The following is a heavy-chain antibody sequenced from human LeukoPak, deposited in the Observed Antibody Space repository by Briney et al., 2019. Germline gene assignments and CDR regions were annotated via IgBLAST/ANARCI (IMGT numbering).Heavy chain of an antibody. J-gene: IGHJ4*02. CDR3: ARDFDY. Sequence: GGSLRLSCAASGFTVSNNSMTWVRQAPGKGLEWVSSISSSSSYIYYADSVKGRFPISRDNAKNSLYLQMNSLRAEDTAVYYCARDFDYWGQGTLVTVSS. CDR1: GFTVSNNS. CDR2: ISSSSSYI. V-gene: IGHV3-21*01.